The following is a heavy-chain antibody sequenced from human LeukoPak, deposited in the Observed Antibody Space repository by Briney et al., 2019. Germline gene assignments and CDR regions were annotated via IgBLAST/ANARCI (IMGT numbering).Heavy chain of an antibody. CDR3: AKDRDSSVDY. CDR1: GFTFSSYA. J-gene: IGHJ4*02. CDR2: ISYDGSNK. Sequence: GRSLRLSCAASGFTFSSYAMHWVRQAPGKGLEWVAVISYDGSNKYYADSVKGRFTISRDNPKTTLYLQMNSLRAEDTAVYYCAKDRDSSVDYWGQGTLVTVSS. D-gene: IGHD6-6*01. V-gene: IGHV3-30-3*01.